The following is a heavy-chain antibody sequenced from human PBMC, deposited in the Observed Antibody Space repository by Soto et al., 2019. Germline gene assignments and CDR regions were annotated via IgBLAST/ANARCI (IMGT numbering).Heavy chain of an antibody. J-gene: IGHJ4*01. CDR2: TYYRSKWYN. CDR1: AASVSSNSAA. CDR3: GRCTQAGPNPFDE. D-gene: IGHD6-13*01. V-gene: IGHV6-1*01. Sequence: SQPLSLTCAISAASVSSNSAACTWIRQSPSRGLEWLGRTYYRSKWYNDYAVSVKSRITINPDTSKNQFSLQLNSVTPEDTAVYYCGRCTQAGPNPFDEWRQGSLVTV.